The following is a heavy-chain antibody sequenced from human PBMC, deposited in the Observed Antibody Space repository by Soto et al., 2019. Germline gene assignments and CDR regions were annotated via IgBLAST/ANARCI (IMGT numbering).Heavy chain of an antibody. CDR1: GYTFTSYG. D-gene: IGHD2-2*01. J-gene: IGHJ4*02. CDR3: ARDSDCSSTSCYDPGEDY. V-gene: IGHV1-18*01. CDR2: ISAYNGNT. Sequence: ASVKVSCKASGYTFTSYGISWVRQAPGQGLEWMGWISAYNGNTNYAQKLQGRVTMTTDTSTSTAYMELRSLRSDDTAVYYCARDSDCSSTSCYDPGEDYWGQGTLVTVSS.